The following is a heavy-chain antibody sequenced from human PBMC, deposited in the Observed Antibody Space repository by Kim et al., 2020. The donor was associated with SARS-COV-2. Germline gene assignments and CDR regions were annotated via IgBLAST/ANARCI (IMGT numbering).Heavy chain of an antibody. V-gene: IGHV4-59*01. J-gene: IGHJ6*02. CDR3: ARDRYSYGYVSAAGMDV. Sequence: SRVTVSVDTSKNQFSLKLSSVTAADTAVYYCARDRYSYGYVSAAGMDVWGQGTTVTVSS. D-gene: IGHD5-18*01.